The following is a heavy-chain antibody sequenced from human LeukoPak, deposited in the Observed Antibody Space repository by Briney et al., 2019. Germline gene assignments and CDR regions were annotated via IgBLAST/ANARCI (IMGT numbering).Heavy chain of an antibody. D-gene: IGHD2-15*01. V-gene: IGHV3-7*01. CDR1: GFTLSSYW. J-gene: IGHJ3*02. CDR3: ARDRIVVVVAAKGSDAFDI. CDR2: IKQDGSEK. Sequence: PGGSLRLSCAASGFTLSSYWMSWVRQAPGKGLEWVANIKQDGSEKYYVDSVKGRFTISRDNAKNSLYLQMNSLRAEDTAVYYCARDRIVVVVAAKGSDAFDIWGQGTMVTVSS.